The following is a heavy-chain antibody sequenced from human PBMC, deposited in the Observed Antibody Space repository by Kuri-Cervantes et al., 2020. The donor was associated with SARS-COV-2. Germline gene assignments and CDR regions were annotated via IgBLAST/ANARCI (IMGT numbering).Heavy chain of an antibody. CDR1: GXTFSTYS. D-gene: IGHD1-14*01. Sequence: GESLKXXXEASGXTFSTYSMNWVRQAXGKGXQWVXXISSSGSYINYAASVRXRFTIPRDNAKDSVYLXXNSLRAEDTXXYYCARPGEXGTRFDYWGQGTLVTVSS. CDR2: ISSSGSYI. V-gene: IGHV3-21*04. CDR3: ARPGEXGTRFDY. J-gene: IGHJ4*02.